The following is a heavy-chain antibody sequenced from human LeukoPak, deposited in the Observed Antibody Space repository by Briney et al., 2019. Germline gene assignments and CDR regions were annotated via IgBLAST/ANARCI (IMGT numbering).Heavy chain of an antibody. D-gene: IGHD1-26*01. J-gene: IGHJ3*02. CDR1: GFTFSSYW. CDR3: ARAGGSYYGIAFDI. Sequence: GGSLRLSCAASGFTFSSYWMSWVRQAPGKGLEWVANIKQDGSEKYYVDSVKGRFTISRDNAKNSLYLQMNSLRAEDTAVYYCARAGGSYYGIAFDIWGQGTMVTVSS. CDR2: IKQDGSEK. V-gene: IGHV3-7*01.